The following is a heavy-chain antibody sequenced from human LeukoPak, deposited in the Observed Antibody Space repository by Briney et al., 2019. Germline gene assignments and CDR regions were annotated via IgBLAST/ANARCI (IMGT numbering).Heavy chain of an antibody. D-gene: IGHD3-3*01. CDR3: ARGCYDFWSGSESGNWFDP. CDR2: IIPILGIA. V-gene: IGHV1-69*04. Sequence: GASVKVSCKASGGTFSSYAISWVRQAPGQGLEWMGRIIPILGIANYAQKFQGRVTITADKSTSTAYMELSSLRSEDTAVYYCARGCYDFWSGSESGNWFDPWGQGTLVTVSS. CDR1: GGTFSSYA. J-gene: IGHJ5*02.